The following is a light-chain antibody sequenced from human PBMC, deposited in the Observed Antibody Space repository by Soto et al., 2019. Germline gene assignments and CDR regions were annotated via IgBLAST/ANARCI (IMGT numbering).Light chain of an antibody. J-gene: IGLJ1*01. CDR3: AAWDDSLSGYV. Sequence: QSVLTQPPSASGTPGQRVTISCSGSSSNIGSNHVYWYQQLSGTAPKLLIYNNNQRPSGVPDRFSGSKSGTSASLAISGLRSEDEADYYCAAWDDSLSGYVFGTGTKLTVL. CDR1: SSNIGSNH. V-gene: IGLV1-47*02. CDR2: NNN.